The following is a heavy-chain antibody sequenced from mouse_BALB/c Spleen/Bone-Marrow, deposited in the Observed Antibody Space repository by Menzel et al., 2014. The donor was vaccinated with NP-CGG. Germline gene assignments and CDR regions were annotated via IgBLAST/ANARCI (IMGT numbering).Heavy chain of an antibody. Sequence: VQLQQSGAELARPGASVKLSCKASGYTFTNYWMQWVKQRPGQDLEWIGAIYPGDGDSRYTQKFKGKATLTVDKSSSTAYMHLSSLTSEDSAVYFCVRSYDGYPYAMNYWGQGTSVTVSS. CDR2: IYPGDGDS. CDR3: VRSYDGYPYAMNY. V-gene: IGHV1-87*01. CDR1: GYTFTNYW. D-gene: IGHD2-3*01. J-gene: IGHJ4*01.